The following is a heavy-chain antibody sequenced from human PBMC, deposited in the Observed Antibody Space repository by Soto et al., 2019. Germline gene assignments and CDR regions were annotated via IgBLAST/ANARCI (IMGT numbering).Heavy chain of an antibody. D-gene: IGHD2-2*01. J-gene: IGHJ6*03. CDR1: GYTFTSYW. CDR3: ARQSEGPAANYMDV. Sequence: GASVKVSCKASGYTFTSYWIGWVRQMPGKGLEWMGIIYPGDSDTRYSPSFQGQVTISADKSISTAYLQWSSLKASDTAMYYCARQSEGPAANYMDVWGKGTTVTVSS. CDR2: IYPGDSDT. V-gene: IGHV5-51*01.